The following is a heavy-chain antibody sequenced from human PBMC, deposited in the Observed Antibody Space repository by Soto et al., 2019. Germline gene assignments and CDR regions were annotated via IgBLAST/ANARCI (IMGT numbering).Heavy chain of an antibody. CDR2: IYWDDDK. CDR1: GFSFTTDGLG. D-gene: IGHD6-13*01. V-gene: IGHV2-5*02. Sequence: QITVKESGPTLVKPTQTLTLTCTFSGFSFTTDGLGVGWIRQPPGKALEWLALIYWDDDKRYSPSLKSRLTITKDASRKRVVLTLTNMDPADKATYYCAHLSWAASGTRYSFNYGGQGSLAPVSS. J-gene: IGHJ4*02. CDR3: AHLSWAASGTRYSFNY.